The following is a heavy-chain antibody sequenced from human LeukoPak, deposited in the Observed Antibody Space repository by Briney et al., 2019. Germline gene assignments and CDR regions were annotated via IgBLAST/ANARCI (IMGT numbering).Heavy chain of an antibody. CDR2: IFYSGST. CDR1: GGSISSSTYY. D-gene: IGHD2-2*01. CDR3: ARLDPIGVVVPAAMPTYYFDY. Sequence: SETLSLTCTVSGGSISSSTYYWGWIRQPPGKGLEWIGSIFYSGSTYYNPSLKSRVTISVDTSKNQFSLKLSSVTAADTAVYYCARLDPIGVVVPAAMPTYYFDYWGQGTLVTVSS. V-gene: IGHV4-39*01. J-gene: IGHJ4*02.